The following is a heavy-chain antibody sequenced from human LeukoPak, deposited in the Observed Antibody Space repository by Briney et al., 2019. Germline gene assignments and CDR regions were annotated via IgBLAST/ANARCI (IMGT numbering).Heavy chain of an antibody. CDR1: GYSIAGYY. CDR2: LNPNYRDT. V-gene: IGHV1-2*06. CDR3: ASGAYDYDAFDI. J-gene: IGHJ3*02. Sequence: ASVKVSCKNPGYSIAGYYIHWVRQAPGQGLEWMGRLNPNYRDTNFAQRFQGRVTMTRDTTITTAFMELNNLRSDDTAIYYCASGAYDYDAFDIWGQGTMVTVSS. D-gene: IGHD4-11*01.